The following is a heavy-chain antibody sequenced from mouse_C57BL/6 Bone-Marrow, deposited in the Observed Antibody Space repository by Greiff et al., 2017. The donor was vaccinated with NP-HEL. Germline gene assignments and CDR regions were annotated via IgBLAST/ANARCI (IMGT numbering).Heavy chain of an antibody. V-gene: IGHV1-50*01. CDR2: IDPSDSYT. J-gene: IGHJ2*01. CDR3: ARDSSGYDY. Sequence: QVQLKQPGAELVKPGASVKLSCKASGYTFTSYWMQWVKQRPGQGLEWIGEIDPSDSYTNYNQKFKGKATLTVDTSSSTAYMQLSSLTSEDSAVYYCARDSSGYDYWGQGTTLTVSP. D-gene: IGHD3-2*02. CDR1: GYTFTSYW.